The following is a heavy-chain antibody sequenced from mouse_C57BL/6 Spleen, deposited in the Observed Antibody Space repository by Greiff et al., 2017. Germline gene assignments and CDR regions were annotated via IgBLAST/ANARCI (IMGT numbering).Heavy chain of an antibody. CDR2: IDPENGDT. CDR1: GFNIKDDY. J-gene: IGHJ4*01. CDR3: TTKVPLTTVVADYAMDY. V-gene: IGHV14-4*01. Sequence: DVKLVESGAELVRPGASVKLSCTASGFNIKDDYMPWVKQRPEQGLEWIGWIDPENGDTEYASKFQGKATITADTSSNTAYLQLSSLTSEDTAVYYCTTKVPLTTVVADYAMDYWGQGTSVTVSS. D-gene: IGHD1-1*01.